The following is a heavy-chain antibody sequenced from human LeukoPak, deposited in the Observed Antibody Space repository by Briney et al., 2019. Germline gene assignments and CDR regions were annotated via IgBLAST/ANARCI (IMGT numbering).Heavy chain of an antibody. V-gene: IGHV4-34*01. CDR3: ARSGRYFETQ. J-gene: IGHJ4*02. D-gene: IGHD3-9*01. CDR2: IHHSGST. Sequence: SETLSLTCAVYGGSLSGYYWSWIREPPGKGLEWIGEIHHSGSTNYNASLKSRVTISVDTSKNQFSLKLSSVTAADTAVYYCARSGRYFETQWGQGTLVTVSS. CDR1: GGSLSGYY.